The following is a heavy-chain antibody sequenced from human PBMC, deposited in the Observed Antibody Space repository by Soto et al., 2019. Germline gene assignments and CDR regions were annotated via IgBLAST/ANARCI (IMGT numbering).Heavy chain of an antibody. J-gene: IGHJ4*02. CDR3: ATLTGQGYFDY. V-gene: IGHV4-59*01. Sequence: PSETLSLTCPVSGGSISSYYWSWIRQPPGKGLEWIGYIYYSGSTNYNPSLKSRVTISVDTSKNQFSLKLSSVTAADTAVYYCATLTGQGYFDYWGQGTLVTVSS. CDR1: GGSISSYY. D-gene: IGHD3-10*01. CDR2: IYYSGST.